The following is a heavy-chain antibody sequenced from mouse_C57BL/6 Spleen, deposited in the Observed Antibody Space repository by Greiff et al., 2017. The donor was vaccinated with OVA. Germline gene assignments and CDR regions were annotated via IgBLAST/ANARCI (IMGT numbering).Heavy chain of an antibody. CDR3: AIYYGSSYEYFDV. CDR1: GFTFSDYG. V-gene: IGHV5-17*01. D-gene: IGHD1-1*01. Sequence: EVQLMESGGGLVKPGGSLKLSCAASGFTFSDYGMHWVRQAPEKGLEWVAYISSGSSTIYYADTVKGRFTISRDNAKNTLFLQMTSLRSEDTAMYYCAIYYGSSYEYFDVWGTGTTVTVSS. CDR2: ISSGSSTI. J-gene: IGHJ1*03.